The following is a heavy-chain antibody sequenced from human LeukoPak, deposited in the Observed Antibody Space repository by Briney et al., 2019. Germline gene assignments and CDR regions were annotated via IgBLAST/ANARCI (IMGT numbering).Heavy chain of an antibody. J-gene: IGHJ4*02. D-gene: IGHD2-15*01. Sequence: ASVKVSCKASGYTFTSYAMHWVRQAPGQRLEWMGWINAGNGNTKYSQEFQGRVTMTRNTSISTAYMELSSLRSEDTAVYYCAMSDRVVVAAIGNYWGQGTLVTVSS. CDR1: GYTFTSYA. CDR3: AMSDRVVVAAIGNY. CDR2: INAGNGNT. V-gene: IGHV1-3*03.